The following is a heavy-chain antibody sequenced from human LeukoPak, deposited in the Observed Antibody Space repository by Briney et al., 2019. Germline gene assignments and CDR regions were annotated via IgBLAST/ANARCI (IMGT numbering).Heavy chain of an antibody. J-gene: IGHJ4*02. CDR3: AKDFQGYSNGPRGFDY. D-gene: IGHD4-11*01. CDR1: GFTFSTYA. Sequence: GGSLTLSCAASGFTFSTYAMSWVRQAPGKGPEWVAFIRYDGNYKYYGDSVRGRLTISRDNSKNTVSLQMSSLRAEDTAVYYCAKDFQGYSNGPRGFDYWGQGTLVTVSS. V-gene: IGHV3-30*02. CDR2: IRYDGNYK.